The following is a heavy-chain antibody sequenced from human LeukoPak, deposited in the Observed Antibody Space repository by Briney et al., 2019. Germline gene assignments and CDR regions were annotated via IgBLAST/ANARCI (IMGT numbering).Heavy chain of an antibody. J-gene: IGHJ4*02. CDR2: IYTSGST. Sequence: PGGSLRLSCAASGFTVSSNYISWVRQAPGKGLEWASLIYTSGSTYYADSVKGRFTISRDNSKNTLYLQMNSLRAEDTAVYYCARALYNRGWYPDYFDSWDQGALVTVSS. CDR3: ARALYNRGWYPDYFDS. CDR1: GFTVSSNY. V-gene: IGHV3-53*01. D-gene: IGHD6-19*01.